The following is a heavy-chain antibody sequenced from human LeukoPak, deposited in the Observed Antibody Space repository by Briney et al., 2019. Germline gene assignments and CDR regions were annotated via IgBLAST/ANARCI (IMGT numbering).Heavy chain of an antibody. CDR2: IRSKANSYAT. D-gene: IGHD2-2*01. CDR3: TRGPAVFFDY. Sequence: GGSLRLSCAASGFTFSGSAMHWVRQASGKGLEWVGRIRSKANSYATAYAASVKGRFTISRDDSKHTAYLQMNSLKTEDTAVYYCTRGPAVFFDYWGQGTLVTVSS. J-gene: IGHJ4*02. V-gene: IGHV3-73*01. CDR1: GFTFSGSA.